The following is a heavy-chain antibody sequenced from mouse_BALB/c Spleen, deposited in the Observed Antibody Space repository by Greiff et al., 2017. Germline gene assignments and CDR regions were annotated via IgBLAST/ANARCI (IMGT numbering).Heavy chain of an antibody. J-gene: IGHJ4*01. CDR2: IDPANGNT. V-gene: IGHV14-3*02. Sequence: EVQLQESGAELVKPGASVKLSCTASGFNIKDTYMHWVKQRPEQGLEWIGRIDPANGNTKYDPKFQGKATITADTSSNTAYLQLSSLTSEDTAVYYCRGVGGYAMDYWGQGTSVTVSS. D-gene: IGHD1-1*02. CDR3: RGVGGYAMDY. CDR1: GFNIKDTY.